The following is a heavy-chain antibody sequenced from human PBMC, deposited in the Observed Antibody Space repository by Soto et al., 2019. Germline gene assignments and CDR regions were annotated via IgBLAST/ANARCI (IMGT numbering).Heavy chain of an antibody. V-gene: IGHV4-34*01. CDR2: INHSGST. CDR3: ARGAIAAAGTAGYFQH. D-gene: IGHD6-13*01. CDR1: GGSFNGYY. J-gene: IGHJ1*01. Sequence: QVQLQQWGAGLLKPSETLSLTCAVYGGSFNGYYWSWIRQPRGKGLEWIGEINHSGSTNYNPSLKSRVTISVDTSKNQFSLKVSSVTAADTAVYYCARGAIAAAGTAGYFQHWGQGTPVTVSS.